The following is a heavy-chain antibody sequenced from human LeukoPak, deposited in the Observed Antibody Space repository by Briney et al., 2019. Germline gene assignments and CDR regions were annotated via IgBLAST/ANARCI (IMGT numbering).Heavy chain of an antibody. J-gene: IGHJ4*02. Sequence: SETLSLTCTVSGGSISSRTHYWAWIRQPPGQGLEWIGNIYYSGSTYYNPSLKSRLTMSVDTSKNQFSLKLRSVTAADTAVYYCASLRVPGDFDYWGQGTLVTVSS. CDR1: GGSISSRTHY. CDR2: IYYSGST. V-gene: IGHV4-39*01. CDR3: ASLRVPGDFDY.